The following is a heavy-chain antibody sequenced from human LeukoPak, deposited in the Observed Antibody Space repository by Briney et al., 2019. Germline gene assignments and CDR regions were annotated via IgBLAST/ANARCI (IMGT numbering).Heavy chain of an antibody. D-gene: IGHD1-1*01. V-gene: IGHV3-21*06. CDR1: GFIFSKYA. CDR2: IDGPSDSI. J-gene: IGHJ4*02. CDR3: ARLVCTTIPCYGKFYFDY. Sequence: PGGSLRLSCAASGFIFSKYAMEWVRQAPGKGLEWVSSIDGPSDSIYYADSVEGRFTISRDDAKNSVYLRMNSLRAEDTGIYYCARLVCTTIPCYGKFYFDYWGQGTLVPVAS.